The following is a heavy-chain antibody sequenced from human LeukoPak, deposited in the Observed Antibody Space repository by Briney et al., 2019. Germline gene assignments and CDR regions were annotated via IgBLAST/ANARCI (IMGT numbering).Heavy chain of an antibody. V-gene: IGHV4-61*01. Sequence: SQTLSLTCTVSGASVSSASYWSWIRQPPGKGVEWIAHIYNGVNTNYNPSLKSRVTISVDTSKNQFSLRLNSVTAADTAVYYCARSRAFNSGAFDPWGQGSLVTVSS. CDR2: IYNGVNT. CDR3: ARSRAFNSGAFDP. D-gene: IGHD1-26*01. CDR1: GASVSSASY. J-gene: IGHJ5*02.